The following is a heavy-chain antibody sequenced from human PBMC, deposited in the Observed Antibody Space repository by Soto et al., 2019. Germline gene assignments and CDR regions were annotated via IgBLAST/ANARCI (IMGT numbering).Heavy chain of an antibody. CDR3: ARDPREIYGMDV. J-gene: IGHJ6*02. CDR2: IYSGGRT. V-gene: IGHV3-53*01. Sequence: PGGSLRLSCAASWFIVINNYMSWVRQAPGKGLEWVSVIYSGGRTYYADSVKGRFTVSRDNSKNTLYLQMNSLRVEDTAVYYCARDPREIYGMDVWGQGTTVTVSS. CDR1: WFIVINNY.